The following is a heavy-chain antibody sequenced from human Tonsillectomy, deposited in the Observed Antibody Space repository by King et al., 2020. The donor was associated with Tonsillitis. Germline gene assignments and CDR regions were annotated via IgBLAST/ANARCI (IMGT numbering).Heavy chain of an antibody. CDR3: ARDLLPGDRPSWFDP. CDR1: GYTFTSYY. J-gene: IGHJ5*02. V-gene: IGHV1-46*03. D-gene: IGHD6-6*01. Sequence: VQLVESGAEVKKPGASVKGSCKASGYTFTSYYMYWVRQAPGQGLEWMGIINPSDGSTDYTQKFQGRLTMTRKTSTSTVYMELSSLKSEDTAVYYCARDLLPGDRPSWFDPWGQGTLVTVSS. CDR2: INPSDGST.